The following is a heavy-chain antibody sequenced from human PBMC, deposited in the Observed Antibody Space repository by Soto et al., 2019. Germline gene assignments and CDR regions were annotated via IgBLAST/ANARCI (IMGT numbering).Heavy chain of an antibody. CDR3: ATRIAAATTGDYYYGMAV. V-gene: IGHV3-33*01. CDR1: GFTFSSYG. Sequence: QVQLVESGGGVVQPGRSLRLSCAASGFTFSSYGMHWVRQAPGKGLEWVAVIWYDGSNKYYADSVKGRFTISRENPNYTLYLQMTSLRAEDTAVYYCATRIAAATTGDYYYGMAVWGQGTTVTVSS. J-gene: IGHJ6*02. D-gene: IGHD6-25*01. CDR2: IWYDGSNK.